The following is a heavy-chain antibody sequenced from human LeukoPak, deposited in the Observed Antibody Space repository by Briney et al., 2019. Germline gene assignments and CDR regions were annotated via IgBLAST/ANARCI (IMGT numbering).Heavy chain of an antibody. CDR3: ARHREAGIAISSFPYYYYSSYMDV. J-gene: IGHJ6*03. CDR1: GGSISTYS. CDR2: IHFSGST. D-gene: IGHD3-9*01. Sequence: SETLSLTCTVSGGSISTYSWSWIRQPPGKGLEWIGYIHFSGSTSYNPSLKSRVTISLDTSKNQFSLRLTSVAAADTAVYFCARHREAGIAISSFPYYYYSSYMDVWGTGTTVTVSS. V-gene: IGHV4-59*08.